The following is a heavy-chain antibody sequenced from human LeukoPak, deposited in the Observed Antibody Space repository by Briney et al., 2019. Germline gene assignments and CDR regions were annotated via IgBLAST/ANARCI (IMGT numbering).Heavy chain of an antibody. D-gene: IGHD3-3*01. CDR1: GFTFSSYG. Sequence: GRSLRLSCAASGFTFSSYGMHWVRQAPGKGLEWVAVISYDGSNKYYADSVKGRFTISRDNSKNTLYLQMNSLRAEDTAVYYCAKVITIFLYAMDVWGQGTTVTVSS. CDR3: AKVITIFLYAMDV. CDR2: ISYDGSNK. J-gene: IGHJ6*02. V-gene: IGHV3-30*18.